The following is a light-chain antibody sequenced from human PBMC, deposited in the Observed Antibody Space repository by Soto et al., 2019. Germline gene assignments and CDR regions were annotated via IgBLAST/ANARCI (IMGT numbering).Light chain of an antibody. J-gene: IGKJ1*01. CDR2: GTS. CDR1: QSVSSSS. V-gene: IGKV3-20*01. CDR3: QQYGSSPWT. Sequence: PGERATLSCRASQSVSSSSLAWYQQKPGRAPRLLIFGTSTRATGIPDRFSGSGSGTDFTLTVSGLEPEEFAVYYCQQYGSSPWTFGQGTKVEIK.